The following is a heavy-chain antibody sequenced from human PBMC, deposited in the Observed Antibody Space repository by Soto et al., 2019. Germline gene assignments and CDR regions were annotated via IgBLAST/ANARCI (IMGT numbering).Heavy chain of an antibody. V-gene: IGHV1-8*01. CDR2: MNPNSGNT. D-gene: IGHD3-22*01. Sequence: ASVKVSCKASGYTFTSYDINWVRQATGQGLEWMGWMNPNSGNTGYAQKFQGRVTMTRNTSISTAYMELSSLRSEDTAVYYCARGDSSGYFRHYYYYGMDVWGQGTTVTVSS. CDR3: ARGDSSGYFRHYYYYGMDV. CDR1: GYTFTSYD. J-gene: IGHJ6*02.